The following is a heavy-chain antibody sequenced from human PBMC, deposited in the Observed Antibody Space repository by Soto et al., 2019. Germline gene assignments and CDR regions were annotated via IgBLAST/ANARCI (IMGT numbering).Heavy chain of an antibody. CDR2: IKQDGSEK. Sequence: GGSLRLSCAASGFTFSSYWMSWVRQAPGKGLEWVANIKQDGSEKYYVDTVKGRFTISRDNAKNSLYLQMNSLRAEDTAVYYCAKALGYSSGYWVFWGQGTLVTVSS. D-gene: IGHD3-22*01. V-gene: IGHV3-7*05. J-gene: IGHJ4*02. CDR3: AKALGYSSGYWVF. CDR1: GFTFSSYW.